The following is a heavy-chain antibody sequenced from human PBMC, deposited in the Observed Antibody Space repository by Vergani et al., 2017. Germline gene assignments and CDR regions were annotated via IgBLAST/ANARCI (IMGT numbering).Heavy chain of an antibody. CDR2: ISSSSSYT. D-gene: IGHD5-18*01. CDR3: AREDPNSQPALPVDY. V-gene: IGHV3-11*05. Sequence: QVQLVESGGGLVKPGGSLRLSCAASGFTFSDYYMSWIRQAPGKGLEWVSYISSSSSYTNYADSVKGRFTISRDNAKNSLYLQMNSLRAEDTAVYYCAREDPNSQPALPVDYWGQGTLVSVA. J-gene: IGHJ4*02. CDR1: GFTFSDYY.